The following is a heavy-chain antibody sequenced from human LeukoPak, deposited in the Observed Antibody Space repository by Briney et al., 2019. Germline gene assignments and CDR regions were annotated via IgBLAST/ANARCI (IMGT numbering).Heavy chain of an antibody. CDR3: ARGAATSSGYSYDAFDI. J-gene: IGHJ3*02. CDR2: IYYSGST. Sequence: SETLSLTCTVSGGSISSSSYYWGWIRQPPGKGLEWIGSIYYSGSTYYNPSLKSRVTISVDTSKNQFSLKLSSVTAADTAVYYCARGAATSSGYSYDAFDIWGQGTMVTVSS. V-gene: IGHV4-39*01. D-gene: IGHD3-22*01. CDR1: GGSISSSSYY.